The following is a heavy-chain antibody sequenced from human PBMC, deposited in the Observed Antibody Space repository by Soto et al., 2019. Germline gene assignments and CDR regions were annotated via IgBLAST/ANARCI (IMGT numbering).Heavy chain of an antibody. D-gene: IGHD2-2*01. CDR3: ARELVVPAAMFGLYYGMDV. J-gene: IGHJ6*02. CDR2: IIPILGIA. V-gene: IGHV1-69*08. Sequence: QVQLVQSGAEVKKPGSSVKVSCKASGGTFSSYTISWVRQAPGQGLAWMGRIIPILGIANYAPKFQGRVTITADKSTSTAYMELSSLRSEDPAVYYRARELVVPAAMFGLYYGMDVWGQGPTVTVSS. CDR1: GGTFSSYT.